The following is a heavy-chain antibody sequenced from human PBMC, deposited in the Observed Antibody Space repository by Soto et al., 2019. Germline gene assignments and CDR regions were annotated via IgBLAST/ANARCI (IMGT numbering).Heavy chain of an antibody. J-gene: IGHJ4*02. V-gene: IGHV4-34*01. D-gene: IGHD5-12*01. CDR1: GGSFSGYY. CDR3: ARGRGYSGYDYNRRTNPYYFDY. CDR2: INHSGST. Sequence: SETLSLTCAVYGGSFSGYYWSWIRQPPGKGLEWIGEINHSGSTNYNPSLKSRVTISVDTSKNQFSLKLSSVTAADTAVYYCARGRGYSGYDYNRRTNPYYFDYWGQGTLVTVSS.